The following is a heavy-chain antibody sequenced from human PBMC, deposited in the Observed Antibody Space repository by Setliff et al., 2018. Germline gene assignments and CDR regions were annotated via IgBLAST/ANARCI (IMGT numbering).Heavy chain of an antibody. CDR1: GYSIGSGYY. CDR3: ASSPGYSSGWYEG. Sequence: PSETLSLTCTVSGYSIGSGYYWGWIRQPPGKGLEWIGSIYHSGSTYYNPSLKSRVTISVDTSKNQFSLKLSSVTAADTAVYYCASSPGYSSGWYEGWGQGTLVTVSS. CDR2: IYHSGST. J-gene: IGHJ4*02. D-gene: IGHD6-19*01. V-gene: IGHV4-38-2*02.